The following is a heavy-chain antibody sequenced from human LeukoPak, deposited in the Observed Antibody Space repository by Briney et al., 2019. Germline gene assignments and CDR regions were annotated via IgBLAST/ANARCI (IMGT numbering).Heavy chain of an antibody. J-gene: IGHJ6*03. CDR1: GFTFSSYG. D-gene: IGHD1-26*01. V-gene: IGHV3-23*01. CDR3: AKDSGGTYFYYYYYMDV. Sequence: PGGSLRLSCAASGFTFSSYGMHWVRQAPGKGLEWVSAISAGGATIYYADSVKGRFTVSRDNSKNTLYLQMNSLRAEDTAVYYCAKDSGGTYFYYYYYMDVWGKGTTVTVSS. CDR2: ISAGGATI.